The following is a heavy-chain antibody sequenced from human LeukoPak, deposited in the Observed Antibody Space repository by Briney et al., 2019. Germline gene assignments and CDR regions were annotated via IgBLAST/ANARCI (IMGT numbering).Heavy chain of an antibody. V-gene: IGHV3-21*01. CDR1: GFTFSDYS. CDR2: ISSSSSYI. J-gene: IGHJ4*02. D-gene: IGHD2-15*01. CDR3: ARGYCSGSSCYSGFYFDY. Sequence: GGSLRLSCAASGFTFSDYSVNWVRQAPGKGLEWVSSISSSSSYIYYADSVKGRFTISRDNAKNSLYLQMNSLRAEDTAVYYCARGYCSGSSCYSGFYFDYWGQGALATVSS.